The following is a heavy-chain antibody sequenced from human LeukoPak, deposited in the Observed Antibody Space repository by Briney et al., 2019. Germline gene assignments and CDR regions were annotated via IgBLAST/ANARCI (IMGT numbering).Heavy chain of an antibody. CDR1: GGSIGSYY. V-gene: IGHV4-59*01. CDR2: MYNKGST. J-gene: IGHJ3*02. CDR3: ARDRPGIAVAGDALDI. Sequence: SETLSLTCTVSGGSIGSYYWSWIRQPPGKGLEWIGYMYNKGSTTYTPSIKSRVTISVDPSKNQFSLKVRSVTAADTAVYYCARDRPGIAVAGDALDIWGQGTMVTISS. D-gene: IGHD6-19*01.